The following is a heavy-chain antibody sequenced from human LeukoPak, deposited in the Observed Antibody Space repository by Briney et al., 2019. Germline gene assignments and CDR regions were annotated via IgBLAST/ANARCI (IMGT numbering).Heavy chain of an antibody. V-gene: IGHV3-30*18. J-gene: IGHJ4*02. Sequence: PGGSLRLSCAASGFTFSSYGMHWVRQAPGKGLEWVAVVSYDGSNKYYADSVKGRFTISRDNSKNTLYLQMNSLRAEDTAVYYCAKDRGWFDYWGQGTLVTVSS. D-gene: IGHD3-10*01. CDR1: GFTFSSYG. CDR3: AKDRGWFDY. CDR2: VSYDGSNK.